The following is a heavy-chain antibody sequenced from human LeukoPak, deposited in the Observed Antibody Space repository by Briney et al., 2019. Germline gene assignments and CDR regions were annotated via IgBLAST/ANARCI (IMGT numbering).Heavy chain of an antibody. D-gene: IGHD3-3*01. CDR3: ARVVTYYDFWSDPLFDY. Sequence: PSETLSLTCTVSGGSISSYYWSWIRQPPGKGLEWIGYIYYSGSTNYNPSLKSRVTISVDTSKNQFSLKLSSVTAADTAVYYCARVVTYYDFWSDPLFDYWGQGTLVTVS. J-gene: IGHJ4*02. V-gene: IGHV4-59*01. CDR1: GGSISSYY. CDR2: IYYSGST.